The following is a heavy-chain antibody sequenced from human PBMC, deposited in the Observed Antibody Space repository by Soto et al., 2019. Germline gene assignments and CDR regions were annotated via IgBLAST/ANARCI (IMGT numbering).Heavy chain of an antibody. CDR1: GFTFSSYA. CDR2: ISGSGGST. V-gene: IGHV3-23*01. D-gene: IGHD5-12*01. CDR3: AKVGSVDIVATIKYYFDY. Sequence: HPGGSLRLSCPASGFTFSSYAMSWVRQAPGKGLEWVSAISGSGGSTYYADSVKGRFTISRDNSKNTLYLQMNSLRAEDTAVYYCAKVGSVDIVATIKYYFDYWGQGTLVTVSS. J-gene: IGHJ4*02.